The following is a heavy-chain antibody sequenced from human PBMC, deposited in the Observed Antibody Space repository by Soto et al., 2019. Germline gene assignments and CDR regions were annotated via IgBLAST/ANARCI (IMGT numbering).Heavy chain of an antibody. Sequence: ASVKVSCKASGYTFTSYGISWVRQAPRQGLEWMGWISAYNGNTNYAKKLQGRVTMTTDTSTSTAYMELRSLRSDDTAVYYCARDGSGWSDNWFDPWAQGTLVTVSX. J-gene: IGHJ5*02. CDR1: GYTFTSYG. V-gene: IGHV1-18*01. D-gene: IGHD6-19*01. CDR3: ARDGSGWSDNWFDP. CDR2: ISAYNGNT.